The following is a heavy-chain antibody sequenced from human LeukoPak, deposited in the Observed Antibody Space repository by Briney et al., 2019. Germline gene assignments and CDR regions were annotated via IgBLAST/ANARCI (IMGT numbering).Heavy chain of an antibody. Sequence: PGGSLRLSCAASGFTVSSTYMSWVRQAPGKGLEWVSVIYSGGSTYYADSVKGRFTISRDNSKNTLYLQMNSLRAEDTAVYYCAYMVRGVIIAGSFDYWGQGTLVTVSS. D-gene: IGHD3-10*01. CDR2: IYSGGST. V-gene: IGHV3-66*01. CDR1: GFTVSSTY. CDR3: AYMVRGVIIAGSFDY. J-gene: IGHJ4*02.